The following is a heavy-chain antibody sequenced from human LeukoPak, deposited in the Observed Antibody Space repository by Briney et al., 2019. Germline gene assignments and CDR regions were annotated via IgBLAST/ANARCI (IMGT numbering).Heavy chain of an antibody. D-gene: IGHD3-22*01. CDR2: ISGNGGDI. CDR3: ARAFSGYYDSSGYSS. V-gene: IGHV3-11*04. CDR1: GFTFSDNY. J-gene: IGHJ5*02. Sequence: GGSLRLSCAASGFTFSDNYMTWVRQAPGKGLEWLSYISGNGGDILYADSVKGRFTISRDNAKNSLYLQMNSLRAEDTAVYYCARAFSGYYDSSGYSSWGQGTLVTVSS.